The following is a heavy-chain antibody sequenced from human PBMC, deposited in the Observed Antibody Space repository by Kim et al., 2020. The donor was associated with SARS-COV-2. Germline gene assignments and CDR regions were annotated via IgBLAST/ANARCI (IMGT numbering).Heavy chain of an antibody. D-gene: IGHD3-22*01. Sequence: SETLSLTCTVSGGSISSGGYYWSWIRQHPGKGLEWIGYIYYSGSTYYNPSLKSRVTISVDTSKNQFSLKLSSVTAADTAVYYCARGALYYYDSSGTRTDAFDIWGQGTMVTVSS. CDR1: GGSISSGGYY. CDR2: IYYSGST. V-gene: IGHV4-31*03. CDR3: ARGALYYYDSSGTRTDAFDI. J-gene: IGHJ3*02.